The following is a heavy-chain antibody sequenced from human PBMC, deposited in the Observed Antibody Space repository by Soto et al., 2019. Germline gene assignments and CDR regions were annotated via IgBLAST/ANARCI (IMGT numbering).Heavy chain of an antibody. V-gene: IGHV4-39*01. CDR3: ARTYYDFWSGYFVDY. CDR1: GGSISSSSYY. CDR2: IYYSGST. J-gene: IGHJ4*02. Sequence: QLQLQESGPGLVKPSETLPLTCTVSGGSISSSSYYWGWIRQPPGKGLEWIGSIYYSGSTYYNPSLKSRVTISVDTSKNQFSLKLSSVTAADTAVYYCARTYYDFWSGYFVDYWGQGTLVTVSS. D-gene: IGHD3-3*01.